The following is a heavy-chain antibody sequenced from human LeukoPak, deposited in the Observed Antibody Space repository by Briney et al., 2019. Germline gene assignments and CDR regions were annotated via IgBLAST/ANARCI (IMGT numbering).Heavy chain of an antibody. J-gene: IGHJ4*02. V-gene: IGHV3-30*04. CDR2: ISYDGSNK. CDR1: GFTFSSYA. Sequence: GGSLRLSCAASGFTFSSYAMHWVRQAPGKGLEWVAVISYDGSNKYYADSVKGRFTISRDNSKNTLYLQMNSLRAEDTAVYYCASQVDTAMVAFDYWGQGTLVTVS. CDR3: ASQVDTAMVAFDY. D-gene: IGHD5-18*01.